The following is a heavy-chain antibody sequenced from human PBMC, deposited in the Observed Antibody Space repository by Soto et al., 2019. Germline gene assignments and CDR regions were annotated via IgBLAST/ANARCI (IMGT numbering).Heavy chain of an antibody. V-gene: IGHV3-21*03. CDR3: AADLPDWGAYAFDY. Sequence: GGSLRLSCAASGFTFSSYSMNWVRQAPGKVLEWVSSISSSSSYIYYADAVKGRFTISRVDSENTVYLEMNSLKTEDTGVYYCAADLPDWGAYAFDYWGQGILVTVSS. CDR2: ISSSSSYI. J-gene: IGHJ4*02. CDR1: GFTFSSYS. D-gene: IGHD3-16*01.